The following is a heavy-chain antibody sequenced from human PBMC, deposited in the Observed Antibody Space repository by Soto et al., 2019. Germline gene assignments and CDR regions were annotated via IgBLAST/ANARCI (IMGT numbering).Heavy chain of an antibody. D-gene: IGHD3-3*01. CDR1: GFTFSNYD. CDR2: INVGGGNK. J-gene: IGHJ6*02. V-gene: IGHV3-23*01. CDR3: AKPHYDVWSGFSPFLDV. Sequence: GPLKPSWAAPGFTFSNYDRIWARQPPGRGREWVSDINVGGGNKHSEDSVNGRFTISSDNSKNTFYLQMTSLRVGDTAVYYCAKPHYDVWSGFSPFLDVWGQGTTVTVSS.